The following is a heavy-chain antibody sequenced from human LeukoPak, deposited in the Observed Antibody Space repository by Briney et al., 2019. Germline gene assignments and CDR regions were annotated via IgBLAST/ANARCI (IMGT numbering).Heavy chain of an antibody. D-gene: IGHD3-3*01. CDR3: AKDLGYYDFWSGYYGENYYGMDV. CDR1: GFTFSSYG. CDR2: ISYDGSNK. V-gene: IGHV3-30*18. Sequence: GGSLRLSCAASGFTFSSYGMHWVRQAPGKGLEWVAVISYDGSNKYYADPVKGRFTISRDNSKNTLYLQMNSLRAEDTAVYYCAKDLGYYDFWSGYYGENYYGMDVWGQGTTVTVSS. J-gene: IGHJ6*02.